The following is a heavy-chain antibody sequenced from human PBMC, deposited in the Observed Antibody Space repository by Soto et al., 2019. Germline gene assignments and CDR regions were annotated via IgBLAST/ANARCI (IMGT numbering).Heavy chain of an antibody. Sequence: GGSLRLSCAASGFTFSRYAMHWVRQAPGKGLEWVAVISHGGSNTYYADSVKGRFTISRDNSKNRLYLQMNSPRPEDTAVYYCARGDSSGYYYDALDIWGQGTMVTVSS. CDR2: ISHGGSNT. CDR1: GFTFSRYA. CDR3: ARGDSSGYYYDALDI. D-gene: IGHD3-22*01. V-gene: IGHV3-30-3*01. J-gene: IGHJ3*02.